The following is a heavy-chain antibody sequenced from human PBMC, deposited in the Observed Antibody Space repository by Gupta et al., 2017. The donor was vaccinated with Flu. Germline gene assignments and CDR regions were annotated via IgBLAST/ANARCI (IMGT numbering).Heavy chain of an antibody. J-gene: IGHJ4*02. Sequence: EVQLVESGGGLVQPGGSLSLSCVMSGFTFSDSHMNWIGQAPGKGLEWIAYIGSGGNTDYADSVRGRFTSSRDNARDSLCLQMNSLRDEDTALYDGLRDLTWAFVLWGQGTLVTVSS. CDR1: GFTFSDSH. V-gene: IGHV3-48*02. CDR3: LRDLTWAFVL. D-gene: IGHD3-10*01. CDR2: IGSGGNT.